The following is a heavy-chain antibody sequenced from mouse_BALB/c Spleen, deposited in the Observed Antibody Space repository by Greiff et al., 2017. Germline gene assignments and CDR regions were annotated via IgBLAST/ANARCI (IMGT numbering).Heavy chain of an antibody. V-gene: IGHV1S41*01. CDR3: ARRDPYAMDY. J-gene: IGHJ4*01. CDR1: GYTFTSYW. CDR2: IAPGSGST. Sequence: DLVKPGASVKLSCKASGYTFTSYWINWIKQRPGQGLEWIGRIAPGSGSTYYNEMFKGKATLTVDTSSSTAYIQLSSLSSEDSAVYFCARRDPYAMDYWGQGTTLTVSS.